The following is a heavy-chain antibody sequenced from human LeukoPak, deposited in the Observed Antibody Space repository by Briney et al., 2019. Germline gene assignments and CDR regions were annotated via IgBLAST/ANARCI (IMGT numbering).Heavy chain of an antibody. CDR3: ARGRGENWFDP. V-gene: IGHV3-53*01. CDR2: IYSGGAT. D-gene: IGHD3-10*01. J-gene: IGHJ5*02. CDR1: GFTFSSYS. Sequence: GGSLRLSCAASGFTFSSYSMNWVRQAPGKGLEWVSVIYSGGATYYADSVEGRFAISRDGSKNTLYLQMNSLRAEDTAMYYCARGRGENWFDPWGQGTLVTVSS.